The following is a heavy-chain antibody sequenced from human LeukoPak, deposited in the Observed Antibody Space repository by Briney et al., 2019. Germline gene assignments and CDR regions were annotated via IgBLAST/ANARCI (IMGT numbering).Heavy chain of an antibody. D-gene: IGHD3-3*01. J-gene: IGHJ6*02. CDR2: IYYSGST. V-gene: IGHV4-59*01. Sequence: SETLSLTCTVSGGSISSYYWSWIRQPPGKGLEWVGYIYYSGSTNYNPSLKSRVTISVDTSKNQFSLKLSSVTAADTAVYYCARAQQSPYYDFWSGYPDNYYYGMDVWGQGTTVTVSS. CDR3: ARAQQSPYYDFWSGYPDNYYYGMDV. CDR1: GGSISSYY.